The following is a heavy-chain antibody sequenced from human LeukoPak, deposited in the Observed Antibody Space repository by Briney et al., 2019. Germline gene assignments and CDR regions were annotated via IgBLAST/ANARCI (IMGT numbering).Heavy chain of an antibody. CDR1: GFTFSSYS. Sequence: GGSLRLSCAASGFTFSSYSMNWVRQAPGKGLEWVSSISSSSSYIYYADSVKGRFTISRDNAKNSLYLQMNSLRAEDTAVYYCARGGIAAAEIDYWGQGTLVTVSS. V-gene: IGHV3-21*01. D-gene: IGHD6-13*01. CDR2: ISSSSSYI. J-gene: IGHJ4*02. CDR3: ARGGIAAAEIDY.